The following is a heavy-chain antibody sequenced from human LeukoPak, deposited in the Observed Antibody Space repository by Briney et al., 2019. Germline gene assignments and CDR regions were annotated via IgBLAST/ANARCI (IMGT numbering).Heavy chain of an antibody. Sequence: SETLSLTCTVSGGSVSTSDYYWGWLRQSPVKGLEWIGDVFYTGKTNYNPSLRGRATISIDTSKNQFSLKLTYVTAADSAVYYCARVFDSWGQGTLVTVSS. CDR1: GGSVSTSDYY. V-gene: IGHV4-39*07. CDR2: VFYTGKT. CDR3: ARVFDS. J-gene: IGHJ4*02.